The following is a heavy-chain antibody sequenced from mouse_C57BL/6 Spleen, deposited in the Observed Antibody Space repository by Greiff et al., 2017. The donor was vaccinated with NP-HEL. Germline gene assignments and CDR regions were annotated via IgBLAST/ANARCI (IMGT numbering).Heavy chain of an antibody. V-gene: IGHV5-9*01. CDR3: ARRWDYFDY. Sequence: DVMLVESGGGLVKPGGSLKLSCAASGFTFSSYTMSWVRQTPEKRLEWVATISGGGGNTYYPDSVKGRFTISRDNAKNTLYLQMSSLRSEDTALYYCARRWDYFDYWGQGTTLTVSS. D-gene: IGHD4-1*01. CDR2: ISGGGGNT. CDR1: GFTFSSYT. J-gene: IGHJ2*01.